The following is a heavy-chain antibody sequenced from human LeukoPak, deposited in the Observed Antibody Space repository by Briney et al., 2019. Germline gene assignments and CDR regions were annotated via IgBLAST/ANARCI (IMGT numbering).Heavy chain of an antibody. V-gene: IGHV4-39*02. J-gene: IGHJ4*02. Sequence: SETLSLTCTVSGGSISSSSYYWGWIRQPPGKGLEWIGSIYYSGSTYYNPSLKSRVTISVDTSKNQFSLKLSSVTAADTAVYYCAREDSSGYLGYWGQGTLVTVSS. CDR2: IYYSGST. CDR1: GGSISSSSYY. CDR3: AREDSSGYLGY. D-gene: IGHD3-22*01.